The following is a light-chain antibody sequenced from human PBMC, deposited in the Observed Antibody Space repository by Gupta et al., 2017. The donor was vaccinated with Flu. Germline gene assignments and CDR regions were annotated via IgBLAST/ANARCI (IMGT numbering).Light chain of an antibody. Sequence: EIVMTQSPATLSFSPGERATLSCRASQSVSSSLAWYQQKPGQASRLLIYGASTRATGIPARFSGSGSGTEFTLTINSLQSEDFAVYYCQQYDTWPPWTFGQGTKVEIK. CDR2: GAS. V-gene: IGKV3-15*01. J-gene: IGKJ1*01. CDR1: QSVSSS. CDR3: QQYDTWPPWT.